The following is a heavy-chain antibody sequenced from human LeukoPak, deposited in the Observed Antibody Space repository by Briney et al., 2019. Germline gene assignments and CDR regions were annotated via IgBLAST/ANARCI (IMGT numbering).Heavy chain of an antibody. D-gene: IGHD6-13*01. V-gene: IGHV3-20*04. CDR1: GFTFDDYG. J-gene: IGHJ4*02. Sequence: PGGSLRLSCAASGFTFDDYGMSWVRQAPGKGLEWVSGINWNGGSTGYADSVKGRFTISRDNAKNSLYLQMNSLRAEDTALCYCARSVGYSSSWYVGYFDYWGQGTLVTVSS. CDR2: INWNGGST. CDR3: ARSVGYSSSWYVGYFDY.